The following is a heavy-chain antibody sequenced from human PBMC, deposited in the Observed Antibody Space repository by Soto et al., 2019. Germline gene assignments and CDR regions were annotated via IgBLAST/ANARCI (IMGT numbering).Heavy chain of an antibody. CDR1: GFTFSSYE. CDR2: ISSSGSTI. V-gene: IGHV3-48*03. CDR3: ARDRGFSNWFDP. D-gene: IGHD3-3*01. Sequence: PGGSLRLSCAASGFTFSSYEMNWVRQAPGKGLEWVSYISSSGSTIYYADSVKGRFTISRDNAKNSLYLQMNSLRAEDTAVYYCARDRGFSNWFDPWGQGTLVTVSS. J-gene: IGHJ5*02.